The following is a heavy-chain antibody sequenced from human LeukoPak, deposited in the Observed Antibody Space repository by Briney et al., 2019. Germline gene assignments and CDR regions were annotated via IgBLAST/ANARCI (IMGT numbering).Heavy chain of an antibody. D-gene: IGHD3-22*01. CDR3: AKVSGPYYDSSGYYGYFDY. Sequence: PGRSLRLPCAASGFTFSSYGMHWVRQAPGKGLEWVAVIWYGGSNKYYADSVKGRFTISRDNSKNTLYLQMNSLRAEDTAVYYCAKVSGPYYDSSGYYGYFDYWGQGTLVTVSS. CDR2: IWYGGSNK. J-gene: IGHJ4*02. V-gene: IGHV3-33*06. CDR1: GFTFSSYG.